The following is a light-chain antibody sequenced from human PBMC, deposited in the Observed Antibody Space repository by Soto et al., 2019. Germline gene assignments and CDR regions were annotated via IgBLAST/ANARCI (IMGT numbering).Light chain of an antibody. CDR2: DST. J-gene: IGKJ3*01. V-gene: IGKV3-11*01. CDR3: QQYNSWPLT. Sequence: VLTQSPATLSLSPGERATLSCRASQSIHTSLAWYQQKSGKPPRLVIYDSTLRANGVPDRFGGSRSGTEFTLTINSLEPEDFAVYYCQQYNSWPLTFGPGTKVDIK. CDR1: QSIHTS.